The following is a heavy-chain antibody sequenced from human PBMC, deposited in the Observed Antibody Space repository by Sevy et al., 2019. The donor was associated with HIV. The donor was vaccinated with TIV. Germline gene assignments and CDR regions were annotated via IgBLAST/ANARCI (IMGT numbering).Heavy chain of an antibody. D-gene: IGHD3-10*01. V-gene: IGHV1-2*06. CDR3: AREGGRTPGFDY. J-gene: IGHJ4*02. CDR1: GYTFTAYY. CDR2: INPNSGDT. Sequence: ASVKVSCKASGYTFTAYYMHWVRQAPGQGLEWMGRINPNSGDTNYAQKFQGRVTMTRDTSITTAYMELNSLTPDDTAVYYCAREGGRTPGFDYWGQGPLVTVSS.